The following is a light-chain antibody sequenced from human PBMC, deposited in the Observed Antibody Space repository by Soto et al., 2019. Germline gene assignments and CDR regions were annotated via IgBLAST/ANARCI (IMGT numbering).Light chain of an antibody. V-gene: IGLV7-46*01. CDR2: ETS. J-gene: IGLJ2*01. CDR3: VLSFSGFVV. Sequence: QAVVTQESSLTVSPGGTVTLPCGSSPGGVTCGHYPYWFQQKPGQAPRTLIYETSNKHSWTPARFSGSLLGGKAALTLSGERPEDEADYFCVLSFSGFVVFGGGTKLTV. CDR1: PGGVTCGHY.